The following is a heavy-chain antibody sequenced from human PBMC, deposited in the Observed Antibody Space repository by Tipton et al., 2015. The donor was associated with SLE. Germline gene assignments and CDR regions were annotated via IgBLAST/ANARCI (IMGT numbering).Heavy chain of an antibody. D-gene: IGHD1-26*01. CDR2: ISGSGGST. V-gene: IGHV3-23*01. CDR3: AKDPGATLVPYYFDY. J-gene: IGHJ4*02. CDR1: GFNFSSYA. Sequence: SLRLSCAASGFNFSSYAMSWVRQAPGKGLEWVSAISGSGGSTYYADSVKGRFTISRDNSKNTLYLQMNSLRAEDTAVYYCAKDPGATLVPYYFDYWGQGTLFTVSS.